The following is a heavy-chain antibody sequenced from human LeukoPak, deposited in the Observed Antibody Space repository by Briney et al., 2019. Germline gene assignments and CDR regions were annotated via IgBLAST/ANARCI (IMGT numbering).Heavy chain of an antibody. J-gene: IGHJ4*02. CDR3: ARGPDTAMVVVDY. D-gene: IGHD5-18*01. Sequence: GGSLRLSCAASGFTFDDYGMSWVRQAPGKGLEWVSSISSSSSYIYYADSVKGRFTISRDNAKNSLYLQMNSLRAEDTAVYYCARGPDTAMVVVDYWGQGTLVTVSS. V-gene: IGHV3-21*01. CDR2: ISSSSSYI. CDR1: GFTFDDYG.